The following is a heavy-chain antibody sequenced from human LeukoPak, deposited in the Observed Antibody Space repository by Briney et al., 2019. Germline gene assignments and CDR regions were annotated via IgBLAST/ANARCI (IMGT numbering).Heavy chain of an antibody. V-gene: IGHV1-18*01. CDR2: ISAYNGKT. J-gene: IGHJ6*02. CDR1: GYTFNKFG. CDR3: ARAEDPAMVNVGDYYYYAMDI. Sequence: ASVKVSCKASGYTFNKFGITWVRQAPGQGLECMGWISAYNGKTKYTQKFQDRVTMTTDASTTTAYMELRSLRFDDTAVYYCARAEDPAMVNVGDYYYYAMDIWGQGTTVTVSS. D-gene: IGHD5-18*01.